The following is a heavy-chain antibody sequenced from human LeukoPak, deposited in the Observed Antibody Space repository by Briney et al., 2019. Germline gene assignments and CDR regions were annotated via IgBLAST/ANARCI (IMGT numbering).Heavy chain of an antibody. CDR1: GFTFSSYA. J-gene: IGHJ3*02. CDR3: ARSDAFDI. CDR2: IYSGGST. Sequence: GGSLRLSCAASGFTFSSYAMHWVRQAPGKGLEWVSVIYSGGSTYYADSVKGRFTISRDNSKNTLYLQMNSLRAEDTAVYYCARSDAFDIWGQGTMVTVSS. V-gene: IGHV3-66*01.